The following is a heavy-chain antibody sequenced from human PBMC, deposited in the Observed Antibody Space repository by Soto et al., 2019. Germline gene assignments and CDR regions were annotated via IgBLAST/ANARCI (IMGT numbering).Heavy chain of an antibody. Sequence: GGSLRLSCAASGFTFSSYAMSWVRQAPGKGLEWVSAISGSGGSTYYADSVKGRFTIPRDNSKNTLYLQMNSLRAEDTAVYYCAKDRTPVTTLVSSFDYWGQGTLVTVSS. D-gene: IGHD4-17*01. CDR1: GFTFSSYA. CDR2: ISGSGGST. J-gene: IGHJ4*02. CDR3: AKDRTPVTTLVSSFDY. V-gene: IGHV3-23*01.